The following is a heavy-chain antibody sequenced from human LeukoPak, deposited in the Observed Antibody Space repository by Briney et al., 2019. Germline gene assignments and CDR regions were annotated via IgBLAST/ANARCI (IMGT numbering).Heavy chain of an antibody. CDR2: INTNTGNP. D-gene: IGHD3-10*01. J-gene: IGHJ6*03. CDR1: GYTFTRYA. CDR3: ARERESQNYYYYTDV. V-gene: IGHV7-4-1*02. Sequence: ASVKVSCKASGYTFTRYAMNWVRQAPGQGLEWMGWINTNTGNPTYAQGFTGRFVFSLDTSVSTAYLQISSLKAEDTAVYYCARERESQNYYYYTDVWGKGTTVTVSS.